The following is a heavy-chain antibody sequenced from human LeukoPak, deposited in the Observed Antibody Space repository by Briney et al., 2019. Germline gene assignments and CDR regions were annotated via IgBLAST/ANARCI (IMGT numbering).Heavy chain of an antibody. D-gene: IGHD6-13*01. J-gene: IGHJ4*02. CDR3: ARTLYIAAAPGGFDY. CDR2: INPKNAGT. V-gene: IGHV1-2*02. Sequence: ASVKVSCKASGYTFTGYYMHWVRQAPGQGLEWMGWINPKNAGTNYAQKFQGRVTMTRDTSTGTAYMELSRLRSDDTAVYYCARTLYIAAAPGGFDYWGQGTLVAVSS. CDR1: GYTFTGYY.